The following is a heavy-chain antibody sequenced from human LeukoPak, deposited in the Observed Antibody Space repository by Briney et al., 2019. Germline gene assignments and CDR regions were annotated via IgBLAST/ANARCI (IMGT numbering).Heavy chain of an antibody. Sequence: GASVKVSCKASGYTFTSYYMHWVRQAPGQGLEWMGIINPSGGSTSYAQKFQGRVTMTRDTSTSTVYMELSSLRSEDTAVYYCAVIERGESCSSTSCYAFDIWGQGTMVTVSS. V-gene: IGHV1-46*01. CDR3: AVIERGESCSSTSCYAFDI. J-gene: IGHJ3*02. CDR1: GYTFTSYY. CDR2: INPSGGST. D-gene: IGHD2-2*01.